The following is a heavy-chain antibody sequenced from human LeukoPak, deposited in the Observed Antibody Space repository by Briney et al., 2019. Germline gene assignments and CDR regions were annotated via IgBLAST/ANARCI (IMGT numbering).Heavy chain of an antibody. D-gene: IGHD2-2*01. V-gene: IGHV1-8*03. CDR1: GCTFTSYD. CDR3: AKDPGCSSTSCYGSNWFDP. Sequence: ASVKVSCKASGCTFTSYDINWVRQATGQGLEWMGWMNPNSGNTGYAQKFQGRVTITRNTSISTAYMELSSLRSEDTAVYYCAKDPGCSSTSCYGSNWFDPWGQGTLVTVSS. J-gene: IGHJ5*02. CDR2: MNPNSGNT.